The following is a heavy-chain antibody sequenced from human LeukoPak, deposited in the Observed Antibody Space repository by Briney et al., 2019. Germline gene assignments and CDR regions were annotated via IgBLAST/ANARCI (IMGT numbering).Heavy chain of an antibody. V-gene: IGHV3-7*03. J-gene: IGHJ4*02. Sequence: PGGSLRLSCAASGFTFSSYWMSWVRQAPGKGLEWVANIRQDGNEKYYVDSVKGRFIISRDNAKNSLYLQINSLRAEDTAVYYCAKWKYSNSGIDDYWGQGTLVTVSS. D-gene: IGHD6-6*01. CDR3: AKWKYSNSGIDDY. CDR1: GFTFSSYW. CDR2: IRQDGNEK.